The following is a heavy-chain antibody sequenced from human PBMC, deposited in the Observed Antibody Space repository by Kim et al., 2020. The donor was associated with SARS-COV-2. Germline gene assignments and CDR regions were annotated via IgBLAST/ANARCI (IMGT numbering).Heavy chain of an antibody. J-gene: IGHJ4*02. CDR3: ARLSQGGPYYYGSGRPRGLYYFDY. CDR1: GGSISSSSYY. CDR2: IYYSGST. D-gene: IGHD3-10*01. V-gene: IGHV4-39*01. Sequence: SETLSLTCTVSGGSISSSSYYWGWIRQPPGKGLEWIGSIYYSGSTYYNPSLKSRVTISVDTSKNQFSLKLSSVTAADTAVYYCARLSQGGPYYYGSGRPRGLYYFDYWGQGTLVTVSS.